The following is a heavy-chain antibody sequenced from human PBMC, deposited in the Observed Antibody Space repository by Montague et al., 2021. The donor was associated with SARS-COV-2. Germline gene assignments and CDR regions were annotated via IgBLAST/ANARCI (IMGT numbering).Heavy chain of an antibody. D-gene: IGHD6-13*01. V-gene: IGHV3-23*01. CDR3: ARAAAGYYYYGMDV. CDR1: GFTFSSYA. Sequence: SLRLSCEASGFTFSSYAMSWVRQAPGKGLEWVSAISGSGGSTYYADSVKGRFTVSRDNSKNTLYLQMNSLRAEDTAVYYCARAAAGYYYYGMDVWGQGTTVTVSS. J-gene: IGHJ6*02. CDR2: ISGSGGST.